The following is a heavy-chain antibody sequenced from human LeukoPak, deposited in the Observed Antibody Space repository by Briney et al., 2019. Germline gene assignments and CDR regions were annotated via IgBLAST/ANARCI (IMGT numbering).Heavy chain of an antibody. J-gene: IGHJ4*02. CDR1: GYTFTGYY. CDR3: ARDSKRCSGGSCYPHY. CDR2: INPNSGGT. D-gene: IGHD2-15*01. Sequence: ASVKVSCKASGYTFTGYYMHWVRQAPGQGLEWMGWINPNSGGTNYAQKFQGWVTMTRDTSISTAYMELSRLRSDDTAVYYCARDSKRCSGGSCYPHYWGQGTLVTVSS. V-gene: IGHV1-2*04.